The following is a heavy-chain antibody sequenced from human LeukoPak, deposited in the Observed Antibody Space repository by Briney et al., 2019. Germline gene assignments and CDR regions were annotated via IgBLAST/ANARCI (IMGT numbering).Heavy chain of an antibody. V-gene: IGHV3-30*04. CDR3: AKSFGLAGRSVMDD. J-gene: IGHJ4*02. CDR1: GFTFSDNA. CDR2: ISYDGGET. Sequence: GGSLRLSCAASGFTFSDNAMHWVRQAPGQGLEWLTLISYDGGETYYADSVKGRFTISRDNSKNTLYLQMNSLRAADTAVYYCAKSFGLAGRSVMDDWGQGTLVTVSS. D-gene: IGHD6-6*01.